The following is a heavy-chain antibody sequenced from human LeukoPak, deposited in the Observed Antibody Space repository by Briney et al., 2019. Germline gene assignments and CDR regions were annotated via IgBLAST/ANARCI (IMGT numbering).Heavy chain of an antibody. CDR3: AKSPYYYDSSGYGNYFDY. CDR2: ISGSGGST. D-gene: IGHD3-22*01. CDR1: GFTFDDYG. Sequence: GGSLRLSCAASGFTFDDYGMSWVRQAPGKGLEWVSAISGSGGSTYYADSVKGRFTISRDNSKNTLYLQMNSLRAEDTAVYYCAKSPYYYDSSGYGNYFDYWGQGTLVTVSS. V-gene: IGHV3-23*01. J-gene: IGHJ4*02.